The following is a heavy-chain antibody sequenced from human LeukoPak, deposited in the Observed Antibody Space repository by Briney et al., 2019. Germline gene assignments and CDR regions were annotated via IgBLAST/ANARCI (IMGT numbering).Heavy chain of an antibody. J-gene: IGHJ4*02. CDR1: GGSISSSSYY. Sequence: PSETLSLTCTVSGGSISSSSYYWGWIRQPPGKGLEWIGSIYYSGSTYYNPSLKSRVTISVDTSKNQFSLKLSSVTAADTAVYYCAQAVAGPVRDYYFDYWGQGTLVTVSP. D-gene: IGHD6-19*01. CDR3: AQAVAGPVRDYYFDY. V-gene: IGHV4-39*07. CDR2: IYYSGST.